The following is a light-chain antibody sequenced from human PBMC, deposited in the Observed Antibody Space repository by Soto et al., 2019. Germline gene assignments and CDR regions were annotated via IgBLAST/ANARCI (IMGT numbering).Light chain of an antibody. J-gene: IGKJ4*01. CDR2: DAS. Sequence: DIVLKQSPGTLSLYPGESATLSCRASQSVGRNYLAWFQHKPGQAPRLVIYDASNMATGVPDRFSGSGSGTDFTLTVTRLEPEDFAVYYCQQYAESPLTLGGGTKVDI. CDR3: QQYAESPLT. V-gene: IGKV3-20*01. CDR1: QSVGRNY.